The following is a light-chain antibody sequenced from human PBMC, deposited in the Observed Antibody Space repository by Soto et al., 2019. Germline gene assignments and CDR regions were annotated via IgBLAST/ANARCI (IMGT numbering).Light chain of an antibody. J-gene: IGLJ2*01. Sequence: NFMLTQPHSVSESPGKTVTISCTRSSGSIASNYVQWYQQRPGSAPTTVIYEDNQRPSGVPDRFSGSTDGSSNSASLTISGLQTEDEADYYCQSYESNTVIFGGGTKLTVL. V-gene: IGLV6-57*04. CDR3: QSYESNTVI. CDR2: EDN. CDR1: SGSIASNY.